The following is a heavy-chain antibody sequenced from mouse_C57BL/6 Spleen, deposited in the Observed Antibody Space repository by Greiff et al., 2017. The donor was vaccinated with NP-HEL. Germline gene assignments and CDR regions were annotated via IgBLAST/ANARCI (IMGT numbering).Heavy chain of an antibody. Sequence: QVQLQQPGAELVKPGASVKLSCKASGYTFTSYWMQWVKQRPGQGLEWIGEIDPSDSYTNYNQKFKGKATLTVDTSSSTAYMQLSSLTSEDSAVYYCARSKNYYGSTGLYWYFDVWGTGTTVTVSS. D-gene: IGHD1-1*01. J-gene: IGHJ1*03. CDR1: GYTFTSYW. V-gene: IGHV1-50*01. CDR2: IDPSDSYT. CDR3: ARSKNYYGSTGLYWYFDV.